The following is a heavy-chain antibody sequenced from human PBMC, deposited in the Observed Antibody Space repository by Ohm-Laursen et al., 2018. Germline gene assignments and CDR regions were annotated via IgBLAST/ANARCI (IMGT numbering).Heavy chain of an antibody. CDR1: GFTFSSHA. Sequence: SLRLSCAASGFTFSSHAMSWVRQAPGKGLEWVSAISGDDDNTYYADSVKGRFTISRDNSKNTLYLQMNSPRAEDTAVYYCAKAVTPFYHYYGMDVWGQGTTVTVSS. V-gene: IGHV3-23*01. D-gene: IGHD2-15*01. J-gene: IGHJ6*02. CDR2: ISGDDDNT. CDR3: AKAVTPFYHYYGMDV.